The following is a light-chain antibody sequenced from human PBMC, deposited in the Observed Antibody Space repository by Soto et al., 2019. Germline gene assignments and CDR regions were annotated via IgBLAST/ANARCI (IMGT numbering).Light chain of an antibody. CDR3: QQYGSSRLT. J-gene: IGKJ4*01. V-gene: IGKV3-20*01. Sequence: EIVMTQSPATLSVSPGERATLSCMASQSVNTNLAWYQQKPGQAPRLLIYGASSRATGIPDRFSGSGSGTDFTLTISRLEPEDFAVYYCQQYGSSRLTFGGGTKVDIK. CDR2: GAS. CDR1: QSVNTN.